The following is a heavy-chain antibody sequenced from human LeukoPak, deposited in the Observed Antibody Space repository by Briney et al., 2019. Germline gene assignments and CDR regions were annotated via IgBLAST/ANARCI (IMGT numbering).Heavy chain of an antibody. J-gene: IGHJ4*02. V-gene: IGHV3-23*01. D-gene: IGHD3-22*01. CDR3: AREGDYYDSGGYTDY. Sequence: GGSLRLSCAASGFIFSSYGMSWVRQAPGKGLEWVSAISGSGGSTYYADSVKGRFTISRDNSKNTLYLQMNSLRGDDSAVYYCAREGDYYDSGGYTDYWGQGTLVTVSS. CDR1: GFIFSSYG. CDR2: ISGSGGST.